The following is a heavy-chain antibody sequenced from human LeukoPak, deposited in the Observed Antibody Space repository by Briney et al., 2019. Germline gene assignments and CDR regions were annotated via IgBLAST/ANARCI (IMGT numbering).Heavy chain of an antibody. CDR3: ARGRGTAGS. J-gene: IGHJ4*02. CDR1: GGSFSGYY. CDR2: INHSGST. V-gene: IGHV4-34*01. D-gene: IGHD6-13*01. Sequence: PSETLSLTCAVYGGSFSGYYWSWIRQPPGKGLEWIGEINHSGSTNYNPSLKSRVTISVDTSKNQFSLKLSSVTAADTAVYYCARGRGTAGSWGQGTLVTVPS.